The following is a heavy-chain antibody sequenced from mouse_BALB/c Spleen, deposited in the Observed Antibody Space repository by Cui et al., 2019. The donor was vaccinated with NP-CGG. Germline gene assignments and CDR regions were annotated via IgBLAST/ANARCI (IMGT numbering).Heavy chain of an antibody. CDR2: IDPNSGGT. J-gene: IGHJ2*01. D-gene: IGHD1-1*01. CDR3: ARYDYYGSSYFDY. CDR1: GYTFTSYL. V-gene: IGHV1-72*01. Sequence: QVQLPQPAAALVTPGASVKLSCTASGYTFTSYLMHWVKQRPGRGLEWIGRIDPNSGGTKYNEKFKSKATLTVDKPSSTAYMQLSSLTSEDSAVYYCARYDYYGSSYFDYWGQGTTLTVSS.